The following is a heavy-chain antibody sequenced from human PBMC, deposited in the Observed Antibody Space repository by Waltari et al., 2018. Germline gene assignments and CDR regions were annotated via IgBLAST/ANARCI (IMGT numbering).Heavy chain of an antibody. CDR1: GGSISSYY. Sequence: QVQLQESGPGLVKPSETLSLTCTVSGGSISSYYWSWIRQPPGKGLEWIGYLYYRGGHNYNPSLKSRVTSSVDTSKNHFALKLSSVTAADTAVYYCARDRGAAGTNWDNYYYYGMDVWGQGTTVTVSS. D-gene: IGHD6-13*01. CDR2: LYYRGGH. V-gene: IGHV4-59*01. CDR3: ARDRGAAGTNWDNYYYYGMDV. J-gene: IGHJ6*02.